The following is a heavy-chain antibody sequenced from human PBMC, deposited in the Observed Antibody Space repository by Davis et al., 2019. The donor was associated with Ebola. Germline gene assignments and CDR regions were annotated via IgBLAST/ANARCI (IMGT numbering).Heavy chain of an antibody. J-gene: IGHJ4*02. V-gene: IGHV3-48*01. CDR2: IAAGTSGTI. Sequence: GESLKISCAGSGFTFSSSAMNWVRQVPGKGLEWISHIAAGTSGTIYYADSVKGRFTISRDNAKNSLYLQMNSLRGEDTAVYYCAREVSDGYFDYWSQGTPVTVSS. CDR3: AREVSDGYFDY. CDR1: GFTFSSSA.